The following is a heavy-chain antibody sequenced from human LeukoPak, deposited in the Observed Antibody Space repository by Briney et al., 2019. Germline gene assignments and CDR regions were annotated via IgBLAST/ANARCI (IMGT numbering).Heavy chain of an antibody. Sequence: SETLSLTSTVSGGSHSGHSWSWIRQPQGKRVEWIGYVSYTGGTKYNPSPQRRVTISLDTSKSQFSLKLTSVTSADTAVYSCARLLDNDISGDPDTFDVWGQGTTVIVSS. J-gene: IGHJ3*01. D-gene: IGHD3-22*01. V-gene: IGHV4-59*11. CDR1: GGSHSGHS. CDR3: ARLLDNDISGDPDTFDV. CDR2: VSYTGGT.